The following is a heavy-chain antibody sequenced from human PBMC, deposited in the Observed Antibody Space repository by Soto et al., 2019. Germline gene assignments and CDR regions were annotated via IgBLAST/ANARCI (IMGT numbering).Heavy chain of an antibody. J-gene: IGHJ6*02. V-gene: IGHV3-30*18. D-gene: IGHD6-6*01. CDR3: AKEGEAARPASYYYYYGMDV. CDR1: GFTFSSYG. CDR2: ISYDGSNK. Sequence: QVQLVESGGGVVQPGRSLRLSCAASGFTFSSYGMHWVRQAPGKGLEWVAVISYDGSNKYYADSVKGRFTISRDNSKNTLYLQMNSLRAEDTAVYYCAKEGEAARPASYYYYYGMDVWGQGTTVTVSS.